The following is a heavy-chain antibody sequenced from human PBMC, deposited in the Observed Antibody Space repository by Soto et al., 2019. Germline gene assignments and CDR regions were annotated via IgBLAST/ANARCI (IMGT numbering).Heavy chain of an antibody. Sequence: QVQLVQSGAEVKKPGASVKVSCKASGYSFSSYAISWVRQAPGQGLEWMGWISAHNGKTNYPQKLQGRVTMTTDTSTTTASLELRSLTSDDTAVYSFPSVDTSMVTASYWGQGTLVTVSS. CDR3: PSVDTSMVTASY. CDR2: ISAHNGKT. D-gene: IGHD5-18*01. V-gene: IGHV1-18*01. J-gene: IGHJ4*02. CDR1: GYSFSSYA.